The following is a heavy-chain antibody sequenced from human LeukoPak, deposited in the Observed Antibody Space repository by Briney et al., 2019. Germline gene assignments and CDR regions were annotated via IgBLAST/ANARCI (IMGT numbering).Heavy chain of an antibody. Sequence: SETLSLTCTVSGGSISSGSYYWSWIRQHPGKGLEWIGYIYCSGSTYYNPSLKSRVTISVDTSKNQFSLKLSSVTAADTAVYYCASGTVPVYLDYWGQGTLVTVSS. CDR2: IYCSGST. CDR3: ASGTVPVYLDY. J-gene: IGHJ4*02. V-gene: IGHV4-31*03. D-gene: IGHD2-2*01. CDR1: GGSISSGSYY.